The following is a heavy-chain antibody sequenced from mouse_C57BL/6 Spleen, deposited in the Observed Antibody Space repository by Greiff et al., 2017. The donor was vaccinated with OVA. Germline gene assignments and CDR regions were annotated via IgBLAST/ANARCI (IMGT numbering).Heavy chain of an antibody. Sequence: DAGGGLVQPKGSLKLSCAASGFSFNTYAMNWVRQAPGKGLEWVARIRSKSNNYATYYADSVKDRFTISRDDSESMLYLQMNNLKTEDTAMYYCVRGYGSSLYFDYWGQGTTLTVSS. CDR2: IRSKSNNYAT. D-gene: IGHD1-1*01. CDR3: VRGYGSSLYFDY. CDR1: GFSFNTYA. J-gene: IGHJ2*01. V-gene: IGHV10-1*01.